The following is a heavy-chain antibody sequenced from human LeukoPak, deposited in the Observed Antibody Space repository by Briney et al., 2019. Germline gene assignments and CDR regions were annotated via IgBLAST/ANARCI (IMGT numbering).Heavy chain of an antibody. J-gene: IGHJ4*02. CDR3: AREGRPSSYGDYGTDFDY. Sequence: SVKVSCKASGGTFSSFAISWGRQAPGQGLEWMGGIIPIFDTANYAQKFQGRVTITADESTTTAYMELSSLRSEDTAVYYCAREGRPSSYGDYGTDFDYWGQGTLVTVSS. D-gene: IGHD4-17*01. CDR2: IIPIFDTA. CDR1: GGTFSSFA. V-gene: IGHV1-69*13.